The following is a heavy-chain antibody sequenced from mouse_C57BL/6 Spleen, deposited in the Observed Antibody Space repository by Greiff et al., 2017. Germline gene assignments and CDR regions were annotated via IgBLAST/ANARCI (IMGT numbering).Heavy chain of an antibody. Sequence: VQLQQPGAELVKPGASVKMSCKASGYTFTSYWITWVKQRPGQGLEWIGDIIPSSGSTNYNEKFKGKATLTVDTSSSTAYMQLSSLTSEDSAVYYCSRSLLWAFAYWGQGTLVTVSA. V-gene: IGHV1-55*01. D-gene: IGHD2-1*01. J-gene: IGHJ3*01. CDR3: SRSLLWAFAY. CDR2: IIPSSGST. CDR1: GYTFTSYW.